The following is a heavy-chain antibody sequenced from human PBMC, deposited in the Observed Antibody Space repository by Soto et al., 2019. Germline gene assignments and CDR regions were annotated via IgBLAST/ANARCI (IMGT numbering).Heavy chain of an antibody. D-gene: IGHD1-26*01. CDR3: ARAPGSYDYFDY. J-gene: IGHJ4*02. CDR1: GFTFSTYW. Sequence: PGGSLRLSCAASGFTFSTYWMHWVRQAPGKGLVWVSRINSDASSIGYADSVKGRFTISRDNAKNTLYLQMNSLRPEDTAVYYCARAPGSYDYFDYWGQGTPVTVPQ. V-gene: IGHV3-74*01. CDR2: INSDASSI.